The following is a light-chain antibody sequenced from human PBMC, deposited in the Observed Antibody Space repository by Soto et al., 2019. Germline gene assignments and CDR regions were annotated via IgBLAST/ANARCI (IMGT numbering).Light chain of an antibody. V-gene: IGLV2-11*01. J-gene: IGLJ1*01. CDR1: SSDVGGYNY. CDR2: GVT. CDR3: SSYAGIYTFV. Sequence: QSVLTQPRSVSGSPGQSVTISCTGTSSDVGGYNYVSWYQKHPGRAPKPMIYGVTKRPSGVPDRFSGSKSGNTASLTISGLQTDDESDYYCSSYAGIYTFVFGTGTKVTVL.